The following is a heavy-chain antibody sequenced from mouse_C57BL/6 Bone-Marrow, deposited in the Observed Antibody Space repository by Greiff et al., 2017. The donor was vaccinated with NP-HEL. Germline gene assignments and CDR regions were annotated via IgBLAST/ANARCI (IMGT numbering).Heavy chain of an antibody. CDR1: GFTFSDFY. V-gene: IGHV7-1*01. CDR3: ARDAGGYDEYFDV. Sequence: EVTLVESGGGLVQPGRSLRLSCATSGFTFSDFYMEWVRQAPGKGLEWIAASRNKANDYTTEYSASVKGRFIVSRDTSQSILYLQMNALRADDTAIYYCARDAGGYDEYFDVWGTGTTVTVSS. CDR2: SRNKANDYTT. J-gene: IGHJ1*03. D-gene: IGHD2-2*01.